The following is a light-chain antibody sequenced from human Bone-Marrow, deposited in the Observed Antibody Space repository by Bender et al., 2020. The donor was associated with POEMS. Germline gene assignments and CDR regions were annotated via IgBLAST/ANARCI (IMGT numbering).Light chain of an antibody. V-gene: IGLV2-14*03. J-gene: IGLJ2*01. CDR3: SSYTSRGSVV. CDR1: SSDVGGHHY. CDR2: DVN. Sequence: QSALTQPASVSGSPGQSITLSCTGSSSDVGGHHYVSWFQQHPGKAPKLVIYDVNNRPSGVSNRFSASKSGNTATLTISELQAEDEAIYYCSSYTSRGSVVFGGGTELTVL.